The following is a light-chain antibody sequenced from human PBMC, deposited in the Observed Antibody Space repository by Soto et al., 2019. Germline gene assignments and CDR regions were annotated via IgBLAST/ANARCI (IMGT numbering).Light chain of an antibody. Sequence: QPVLTQPRSVSGSPGQSVTISCTGTSNDVRGYHYVSWYQQHPGKAPKLMIYDVTRRPSGVPDRFSGSESGNTASLTISGLQAEDEADYYCCSYAGSYTFGVFGTGTKLTVL. CDR1: SNDVRGYHY. J-gene: IGLJ1*01. V-gene: IGLV2-11*01. CDR2: DVT. CDR3: CSYAGSYTFGV.